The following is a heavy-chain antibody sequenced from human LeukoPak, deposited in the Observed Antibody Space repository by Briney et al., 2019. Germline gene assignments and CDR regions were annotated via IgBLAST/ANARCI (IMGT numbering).Heavy chain of an antibody. D-gene: IGHD3-3*01. CDR3: ARAFYDFWSGPNWFDP. Sequence: PSETLSLTCTVSGGSISSYHWSWIRQPPGKGLEWIGHIYYSGSTNYNPSLKSRVTISVDTSKNQFSLKLSSVTAADTAVYYCARAFYDFWSGPNWFDPWGQGTLVTVSS. CDR1: GGSISSYH. V-gene: IGHV4-59*01. J-gene: IGHJ5*02. CDR2: IYYSGST.